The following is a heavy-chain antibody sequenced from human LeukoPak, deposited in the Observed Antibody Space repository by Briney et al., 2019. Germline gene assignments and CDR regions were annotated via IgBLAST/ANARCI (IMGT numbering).Heavy chain of an antibody. CDR1: GYTFTNYD. V-gene: IGHV1-18*01. CDR2: VIPLLNIP. CDR3: ARDLNRSYSGSYQAFDI. D-gene: IGHD1-26*01. J-gene: IGHJ3*02. Sequence: GASVKVSCKASGYTFTNYDINWVRQATGQGLEWMGRVIPLLNIPHYAQKLQGRVTMTTDTSTSTAYMELRSLRSDDTAVYYCARDLNRSYSGSYQAFDIWGQGTMVTVSS.